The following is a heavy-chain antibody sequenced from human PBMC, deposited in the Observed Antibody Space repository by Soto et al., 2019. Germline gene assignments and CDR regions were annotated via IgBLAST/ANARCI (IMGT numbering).Heavy chain of an antibody. CDR1: GYNFNSHS. V-gene: IGHV7-4-1*01. CDR3: AGDSARAGFDY. D-gene: IGHD1-26*01. CDR2: INPNTGNP. Sequence: QVQLVQSGSESMQPGASVKVSCKGSGYNFNSHSINWSRQAPGQGLEWMGWINPNTGNPTYEQDFTGGFVFSVVASVRAVCLQCFRLRANECAVYFCAGDSARAGFDYWGQGTLVSVSS. J-gene: IGHJ4*02.